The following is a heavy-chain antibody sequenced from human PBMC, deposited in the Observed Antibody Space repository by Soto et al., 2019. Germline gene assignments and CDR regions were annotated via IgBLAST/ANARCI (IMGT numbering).Heavy chain of an antibody. CDR2: ISAYDGKT. Sequence: ASVKVSCKTSGYTFNTYGIDWVRQAPGQGLELMGWISAYDGKTTYAEKFQGRVTLTTDTSTSTAYMELRSLRSDDTAIYYCARDPHEFWTSYWFDPWGQGTPVTVSS. V-gene: IGHV1-18*01. CDR3: ARDPHEFWTSYWFDP. CDR1: GYTFNTYG. J-gene: IGHJ5*02. D-gene: IGHD3-3*01.